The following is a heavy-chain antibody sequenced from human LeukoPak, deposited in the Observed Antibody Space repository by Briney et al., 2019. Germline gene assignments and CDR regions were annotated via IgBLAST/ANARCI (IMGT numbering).Heavy chain of an antibody. Sequence: PSETLSLTCTVSGGSISSYYWSWIRQPPGKGLEWIGYIYYSGSTNYNPSLKSRVTISVDTSKNQFSLKLSSVTAADTAVYYCARQDYYYDSSGYFPAFFDYWGQGTLVTVSS. J-gene: IGHJ4*02. V-gene: IGHV4-59*08. CDR1: GGSISSYY. D-gene: IGHD3-22*01. CDR3: ARQDYYYDSSGYFPAFFDY. CDR2: IYYSGST.